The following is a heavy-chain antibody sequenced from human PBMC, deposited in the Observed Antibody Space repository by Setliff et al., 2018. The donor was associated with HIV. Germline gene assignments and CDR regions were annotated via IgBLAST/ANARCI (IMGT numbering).Heavy chain of an antibody. J-gene: IGHJ6*01. CDR2: IYYSGST. CDR1: GGSISSGDYY. Sequence: PSETLSLTCTVSGGSISSGDYYWSWIRQPPGKGLEWIGYIYYSGSTYYNPSLKSRVTISVDTSKNQSSLKVSSVTAADTGVYYCAREDRSNWSYDRFYYFGLDVWGQGTTVTVSS. V-gene: IGHV4-30-4*08. CDR3: AREDRSNWSYDRFYYFGLDV. D-gene: IGHD6-13*01.